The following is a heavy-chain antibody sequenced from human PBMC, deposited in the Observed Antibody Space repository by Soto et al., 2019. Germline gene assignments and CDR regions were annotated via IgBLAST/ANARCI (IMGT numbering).Heavy chain of an antibody. CDR1: GGSISSGGYY. Sequence: SETLSLTCTVSGGSISSGGYYWSWIRQHPGKGLEWIGYIYYSGSTYYNPSLKSRVTISVDTSKNQFSLKLSSVTAADTAVYYCAREEMQHRVAPDYWGQGTLVTVSS. V-gene: IGHV4-31*03. J-gene: IGHJ4*02. D-gene: IGHD3-3*01. CDR2: IYYSGST. CDR3: AREEMQHRVAPDY.